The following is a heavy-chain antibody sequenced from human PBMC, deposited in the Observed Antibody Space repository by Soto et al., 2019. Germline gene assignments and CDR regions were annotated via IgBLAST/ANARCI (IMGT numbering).Heavy chain of an antibody. D-gene: IGHD5-12*01. CDR2: ISGGSSRI. CDR3: ARVIYGGWSTIKDYYYAMDV. Sequence: GVSLRLSFSASVFRFSTYYVNWVRQAPGKGLEWVSYISGGSSRIFYADSVKGRFTISRDNAKNSLYLQMNSLRDEDTGVYYCARVIYGGWSTIKDYYYAMDVWGQGTTVNVSS. V-gene: IGHV3-48*02. CDR1: VFRFSTYY. J-gene: IGHJ6*02.